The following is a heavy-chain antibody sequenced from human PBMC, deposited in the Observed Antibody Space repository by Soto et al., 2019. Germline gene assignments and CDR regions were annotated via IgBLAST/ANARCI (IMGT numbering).Heavy chain of an antibody. J-gene: IGHJ5*02. CDR2: IYYSGST. CDR3: TRDTYIPPTT. D-gene: IGHD2-2*01. Sequence: SETLSLTCTVSGCSISSYYWSWIRQPPGKGLEWIGYIYYSGSTNYNPSLKSRVTISVDTPKNQLSLKLSSVTAADTAVYYCTRDTYIPPTTWGQGTLVTVSS. V-gene: IGHV4-59*12. CDR1: GCSISSYY.